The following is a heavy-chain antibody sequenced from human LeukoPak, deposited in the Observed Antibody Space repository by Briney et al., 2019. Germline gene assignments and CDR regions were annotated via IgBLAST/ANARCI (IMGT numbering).Heavy chain of an antibody. CDR3: ARHYYDSSGYYVWFDP. J-gene: IGHJ5*02. D-gene: IGHD3-22*01. V-gene: IGHV4-61*02. Sequence: SETLSLTCTVSGGSIRSGSYYWSWIRQPAGKGLEWIGRIYTSGSTNYNPSLKSRVTMSVDASKNQFSLKLSSVTAADTAVYYCARHYYDSSGYYVWFDPWGQGTLVTVSS. CDR1: GGSIRSGSYY. CDR2: IYTSGST.